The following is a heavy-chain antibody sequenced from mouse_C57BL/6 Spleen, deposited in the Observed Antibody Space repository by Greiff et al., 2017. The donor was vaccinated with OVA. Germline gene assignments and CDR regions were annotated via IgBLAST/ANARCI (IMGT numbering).Heavy chain of an antibody. J-gene: IGHJ4*01. D-gene: IGHD4-1*01. CDR2: INYDGSST. V-gene: IGHV5-16*01. CDR3: ARLGCSYAMDY. CDR1: GFTFSDYY. Sequence: EVQLVESEGGLVQPGSSMKLSCTASGFTFSDYYMAWVRQVPEKGLEWVANINYDGSSTYYLDSLKSRFSISRDKAKNMLYLQMSSLKSEDTATYYCARLGCSYAMDYWGQGTSVTVSS.